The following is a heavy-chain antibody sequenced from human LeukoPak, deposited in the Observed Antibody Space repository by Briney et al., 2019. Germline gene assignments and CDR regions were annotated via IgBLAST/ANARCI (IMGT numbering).Heavy chain of an antibody. CDR3: ARDPSNSSGWKTWFDP. V-gene: IGHV1-18*01. CDR2: ISAYNGDT. J-gene: IGHJ5*02. D-gene: IGHD6-19*01. CDR1: GYTFINFG. Sequence: ASVKVSCKASGYTFINFGISWVRQAPGQGLEWMGWISAYNGDTNYAQQLQGRVTMTTDTSTSTAYMELRSLRSDDTAVYYCARDPSNSSGWKTWFDPWGQGTLVTVSS.